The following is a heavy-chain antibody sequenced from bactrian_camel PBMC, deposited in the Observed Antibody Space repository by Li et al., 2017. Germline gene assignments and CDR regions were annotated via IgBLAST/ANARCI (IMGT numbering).Heavy chain of an antibody. Sequence: HVQLVESGGGLVQPGKSLKLSCAASGFTFSNYWMHWVRQAPGKGLEWMSSIYTGDGRTRSVDSVKGRFTISRDNAKSMLYLQMNSLRSEDTALYYCATAAFDYWGQGTQVTVS. J-gene: IGHJ4*01. V-gene: IGHV3S1*01. CDR1: GFTFSNYW. CDR3: ATAAFDY. CDR2: IYTGDGRT.